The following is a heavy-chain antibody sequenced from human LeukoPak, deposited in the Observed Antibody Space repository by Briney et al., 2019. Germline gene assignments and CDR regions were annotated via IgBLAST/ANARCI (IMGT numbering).Heavy chain of an antibody. CDR2: IIPILGIA. CDR1: GGTFSSYT. V-gene: IGHV1-69*04. CDR3: ARERFSRWFDP. J-gene: IGHJ5*02. D-gene: IGHD3-10*01. Sequence: SVKVSCEASGGTFSSYTISWVRQAPGQGLEWMGRIIPILGIANYAQKFQGRVTITADKSTSTAYMELSSLRSEDTAVYYCARERFSRWFDPWGQGTLVTVSS.